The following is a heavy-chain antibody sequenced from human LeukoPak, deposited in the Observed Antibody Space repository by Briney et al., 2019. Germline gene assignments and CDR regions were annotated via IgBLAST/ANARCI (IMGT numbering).Heavy chain of an antibody. CDR2: VSGSGAGT. Sequence: PGGSLRLSCEASGFTFSNYYMSWVRQAPGKGLEWVSGVSGSGAGTYYADSVKGRFTISRDNSKNTLYLQMNSLRAEDTAVYYCAKIPVRDYWGQGALVTVSS. CDR3: AKIPVRDY. CDR1: GFTFSNYY. V-gene: IGHV3-23*01. J-gene: IGHJ4*02.